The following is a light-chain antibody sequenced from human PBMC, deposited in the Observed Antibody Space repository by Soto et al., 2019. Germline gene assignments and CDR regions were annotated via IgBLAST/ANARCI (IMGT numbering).Light chain of an antibody. CDR2: DVS. V-gene: IGLV2-14*01. J-gene: IGLJ2*01. CDR1: SSDVGGYNY. CDR3: SSHTSSSPGV. Sequence: QSVLTQPASVSGSPGQSITISCTGTSSDVGGYNYVSWYQQHPGKAPKLMIYDVSNRPSGVSNRFSGSKSGNTASLTISGLQAEDEADYYCSSHTSSSPGVFGGGTQLTVL.